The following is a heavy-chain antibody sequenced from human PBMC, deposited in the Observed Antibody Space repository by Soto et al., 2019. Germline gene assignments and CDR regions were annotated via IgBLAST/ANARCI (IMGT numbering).Heavy chain of an antibody. CDR3: AHSPYSCWSYDFDY. J-gene: IGHJ4*02. V-gene: IGHV2-5*02. CDR1: GFSLSTSGVG. CDR2: IYWDDDK. D-gene: IGHD6-6*01. Sequence: QITLKESGPTLVKPTQTLTLTCTFSGFSLSTSGVGVGWIRQPPGKALEWLALIYWDDDKRDSPFLKSRLTNTKDASKNQVVLTATNMVSVDTAAHYCAHSPYSCWSYDFDYWGQGTLVTVSS.